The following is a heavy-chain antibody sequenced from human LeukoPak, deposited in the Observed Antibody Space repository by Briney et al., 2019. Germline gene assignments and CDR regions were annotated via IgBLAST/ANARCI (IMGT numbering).Heavy chain of an antibody. CDR2: ISGSGDST. J-gene: IGHJ4*02. CDR1: GFIFRSYA. Sequence: GASLRLSCAASGFIFRSYAMSWVRQAPGKGLEWVSGISGSGDSTYYADSVKGRFTISRDNTKNTLYLQMKTLRAEDTAVYYCAKAAVVIPDYWGQGTLVTVSS. D-gene: IGHD3-22*01. V-gene: IGHV3-23*01. CDR3: AKAAVVIPDY.